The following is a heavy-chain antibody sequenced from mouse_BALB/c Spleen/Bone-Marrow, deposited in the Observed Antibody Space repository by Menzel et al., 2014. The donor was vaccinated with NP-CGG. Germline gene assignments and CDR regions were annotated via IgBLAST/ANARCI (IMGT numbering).Heavy chain of an antibody. CDR3: ARHGGGSSLWYFDV. Sequence: VQLQQSGGGLVKPGGSLKLSCAASGFTFSSYAMSWVRQTPEKRLEWVAIINSGGSDTYYPDSVKGRFTISRDNDKNTLYLQMSSLRSEDTAMYYCARHGGGSSLWYFDVWGAGTTVTVSS. CDR2: INSGGSDT. D-gene: IGHD1-1*01. J-gene: IGHJ1*01. CDR1: GFTFSSYA. V-gene: IGHV5-9-3*01.